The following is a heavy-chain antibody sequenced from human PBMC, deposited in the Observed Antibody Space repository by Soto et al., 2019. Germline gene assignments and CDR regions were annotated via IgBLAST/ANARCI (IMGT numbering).Heavy chain of an antibody. J-gene: IGHJ4*02. Sequence: GGFLRLSCAASGFTFSSYWRSWVRQAPGKGLEWVANIKQDGSEKYYVDSVKGRFTISRDNAKNSLYLQMNSLRAEDTAVYYCARRRLPKYYFDYWGQGALVTVSS. CDR2: IKQDGSEK. CDR3: ARRRLPKYYFDY. V-gene: IGHV3-7*01. D-gene: IGHD4-17*01. CDR1: GFTFSSYW.